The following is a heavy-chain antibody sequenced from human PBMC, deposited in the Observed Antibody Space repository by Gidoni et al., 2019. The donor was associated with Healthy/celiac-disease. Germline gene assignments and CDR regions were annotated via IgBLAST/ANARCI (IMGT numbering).Heavy chain of an antibody. CDR3: ARAGKYYDILTGYYTVLLRNWFDP. V-gene: IGHV4-34*01. D-gene: IGHD3-9*01. Sequence: QVQLQQWGAGLLKPSETLSLTCAVYGGSFSGYYWSWIRQPPGKGLEWIGEINHSGSTNYNPSLKSRFTISVDTSKNQFSLKLSSVTAADTAVYYCARAGKYYDILTGYYTVLLRNWFDPWGQGTLVTVSS. CDR1: GGSFSGYY. CDR2: INHSGST. J-gene: IGHJ5*02.